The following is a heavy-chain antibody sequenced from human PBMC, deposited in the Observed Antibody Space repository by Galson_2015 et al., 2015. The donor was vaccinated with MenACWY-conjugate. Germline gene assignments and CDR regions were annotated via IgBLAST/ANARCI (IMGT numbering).Heavy chain of an antibody. J-gene: IGHJ4*02. Sequence: QSGAEVKKPGEPLKISCKGSGYIFASHWIGWVRQMPGKGLEWMGMIFPGDSQTRYGPSLQGHVTMSADKSISTADLQWSSLKASDTAMYYCGRLIYSGYYYFFDYWGQGTLVTVSS. CDR3: GRLIYSGYYYFFDY. CDR1: GYIFASHW. D-gene: IGHD5-12*01. CDR2: IFPGDSQT. V-gene: IGHV5-51*01.